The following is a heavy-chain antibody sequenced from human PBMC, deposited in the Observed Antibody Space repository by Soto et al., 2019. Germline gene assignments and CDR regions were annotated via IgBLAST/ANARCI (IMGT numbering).Heavy chain of an antibody. CDR3: ARETYGDYVGYFDP. Sequence: SETLSLTCTVSGGSISGYYWSWIRQPPGKRLEWIGYIDYYGSTNYNPSLRSRVTISVDTSKNQFSLKVRSVTAADTAVYYCARETYGDYVGYFDPWGQGIQVTVSS. CDR2: IDYYGST. J-gene: IGHJ5*02. CDR1: GGSISGYY. V-gene: IGHV4-59*12. D-gene: IGHD4-17*01.